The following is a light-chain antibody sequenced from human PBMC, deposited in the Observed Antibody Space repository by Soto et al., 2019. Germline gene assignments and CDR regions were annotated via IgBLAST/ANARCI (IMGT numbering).Light chain of an antibody. CDR2: DVS. CDR1: SSDVGGYNY. J-gene: IGLJ3*02. CDR3: CSYAGSYSWV. Sequence: QSVLTQPRSVSGSPGQSVTISCTGTSSDVGGYNYVSWYQQHPGKAPKLMIYDVSKRPSGVPDRFSGSKSGNTASLTISGLQAEDEADYYCCSYAGSYSWVFGGWPQLTV. V-gene: IGLV2-11*01.